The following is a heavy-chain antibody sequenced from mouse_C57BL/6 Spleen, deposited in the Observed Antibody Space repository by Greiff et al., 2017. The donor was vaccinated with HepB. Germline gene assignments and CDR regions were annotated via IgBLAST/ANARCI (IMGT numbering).Heavy chain of an antibody. CDR2: ISSGSSTI. CDR3: ARHVVATPFDY. CDR1: GFTFSDYG. V-gene: IGHV5-17*01. J-gene: IGHJ2*01. D-gene: IGHD1-1*01. Sequence: EVKLMESGGGLVKPGGSLKLSCAASGFTFSDYGMHWVRQAPEKGLEWVAYISSGSSTIYYADTVKGRFTISRDNAKNTLFLQMTSLRSEDTAMYYCARHVVATPFDYWGQGTTLTVSS.